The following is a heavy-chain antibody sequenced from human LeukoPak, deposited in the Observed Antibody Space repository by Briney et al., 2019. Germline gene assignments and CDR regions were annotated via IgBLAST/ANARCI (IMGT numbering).Heavy chain of an antibody. CDR1: GFTFSSYW. CDR3: ARDPFCTTGTTPCDY. D-gene: IGHD1-1*01. J-gene: IGHJ4*02. CDR2: INTDGSST. V-gene: IGHV3-74*01. Sequence: GGSLRLSCAASGFTFSSYWMHWVRQAPGKGLVWVSRINTDGSSTSYADSVKGRFTISRDNAKNTLYLQMNSLRAEDTAVYYCARDPFCTTGTTPCDYWGQGILVTVSS.